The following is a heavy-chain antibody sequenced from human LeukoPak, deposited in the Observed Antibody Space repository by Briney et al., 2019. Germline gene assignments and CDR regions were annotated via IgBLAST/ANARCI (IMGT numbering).Heavy chain of an antibody. D-gene: IGHD2-2*02. CDR2: ISGSGGST. V-gene: IGHV3-23*01. CDR1: GFTFSSYA. J-gene: IGHJ4*02. CDR3: AKDLSLSGPAAIGLDY. Sequence: GGSLRLSCAASGFTFSSYAMSWVRQAPGKGLEWVSAISGSGGSTYYADSVKGRFTISRDNSKNTLYLQMNSLRAEDTAVYYCAKDLSLSGPAAIGLDYWGQGTLVTVSS.